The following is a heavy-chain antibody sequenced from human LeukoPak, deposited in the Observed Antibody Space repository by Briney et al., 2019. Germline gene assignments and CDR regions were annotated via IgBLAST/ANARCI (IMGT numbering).Heavy chain of an antibody. J-gene: IGHJ5*02. CDR3: ARGKLLWFGELLQNNWFDP. D-gene: IGHD3-10*01. V-gene: IGHV1-8*02. CDR2: MNPNSGNT. CDR1: GYTFTSYY. Sequence: ASVKVSCKASGYTFTSYYMHWVRQAPGQGLEWMGWMNPNSGNTGYAQKFQGRVTMTRNTSISTAYMELSSLRSEDTAVYYCARGKLLWFGELLQNNWFDPWGQGTLVTVSS.